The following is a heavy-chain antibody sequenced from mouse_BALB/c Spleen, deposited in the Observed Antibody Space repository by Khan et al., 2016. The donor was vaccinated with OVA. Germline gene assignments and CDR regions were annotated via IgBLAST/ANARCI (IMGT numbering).Heavy chain of an antibody. J-gene: IGHJ3*01. CDR1: GYIFTDYN. Sequence: QVQLKESGAELARPGASVKLSCKASGYIFTDYNINWMRQRTGQGLEWIGEIYPGGDNTYYNERFKGKATLTVDKSSSTACMHLSSLTSEDSAVYFCTREWAAWFPYWGQGTLVTVSA. V-gene: IGHV1-77*01. CDR3: TREWAAWFPY. CDR2: IYPGGDNT.